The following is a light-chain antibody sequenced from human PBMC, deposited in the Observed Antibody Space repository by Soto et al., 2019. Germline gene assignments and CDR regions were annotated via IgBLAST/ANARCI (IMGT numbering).Light chain of an antibody. Sequence: QSALTQPASVSGSPGQSITISCTGTSSDVGGYNYVSWYQHHPGKAPELMIYDDTNRPSGVSHRFSGSKSGNSASLTISGLQAEDEADYYCSSYTGSSPSYVFGAGTKLTVL. CDR3: SSYTGSSPSYV. J-gene: IGLJ1*01. CDR1: SSDVGGYNY. CDR2: DDT. V-gene: IGLV2-14*03.